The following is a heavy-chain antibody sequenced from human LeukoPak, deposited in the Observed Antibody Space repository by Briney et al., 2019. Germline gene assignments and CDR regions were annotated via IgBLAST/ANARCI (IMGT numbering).Heavy chain of an antibody. Sequence: PGGSLRLSCAASGFTFSSYAMSWVRQAPGKGLEWVSAISGSGGSTYYADSVKGRFTISRDNSKNSLYLQMNRLRAEATADYCSAKDGRGGEGTSASCTNWFGPWGQGTLVTVSS. CDR2: ISGSGGST. CDR3: AKDGRGGEGTSASCTNWFGP. J-gene: IGHJ5*02. CDR1: GFTFSSYA. D-gene: IGHD2-2*01. V-gene: IGHV3-23*01.